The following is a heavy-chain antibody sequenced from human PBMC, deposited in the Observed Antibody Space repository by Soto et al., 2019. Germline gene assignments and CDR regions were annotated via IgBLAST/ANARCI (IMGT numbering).Heavy chain of an antibody. CDR1: GGSISSSSYY. V-gene: IGHV4-39*07. Sequence: SDTLSLTCTVSGGSISSSSYYWGWIRQPPGKGLEWIGSIYYSGSTYYNPSLKCRVTISVDTSKNQFSLKLSSVTAADTAVYYCARRYGSAFDFWGQGTMVTV. D-gene: IGHD3-10*01. J-gene: IGHJ3*01. CDR3: ARRYGSAFDF. CDR2: IYYSGST.